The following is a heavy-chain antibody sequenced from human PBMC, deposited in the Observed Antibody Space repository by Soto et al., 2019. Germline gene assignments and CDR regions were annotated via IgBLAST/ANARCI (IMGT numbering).Heavy chain of an antibody. Sequence: SETLSLTCTVSGGSISSYYWSWIRQPPGKGLEWIGYIYYSGSTNYNPSLKSRVTISVDTSKNQFSLKLSSVTAADTAVYYCARGTYYYYMDVWGKGTTVTVSS. J-gene: IGHJ6*03. CDR1: GGSISSYY. CDR3: ARGTYYYYMDV. V-gene: IGHV4-59*01. CDR2: IYYSGST.